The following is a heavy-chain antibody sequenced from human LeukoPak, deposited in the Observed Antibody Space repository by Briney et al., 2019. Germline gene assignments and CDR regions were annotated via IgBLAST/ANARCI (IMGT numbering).Heavy chain of an antibody. D-gene: IGHD3-22*01. V-gene: IGHV1-2*02. CDR3: ARDLSSSGLSGAFDI. CDR1: GYIFTGYY. CDR2: INPNSGGT. Sequence: ASVKVSCKASGYIFTGYYMHWVRQAPGQGLEWMGWINPNSGGTNYAQKFQGRVTMTRDTSISTAYMELSRLRSDDTAVYYCARDLSSSGLSGAFDIWGQGTMVTVSS. J-gene: IGHJ3*02.